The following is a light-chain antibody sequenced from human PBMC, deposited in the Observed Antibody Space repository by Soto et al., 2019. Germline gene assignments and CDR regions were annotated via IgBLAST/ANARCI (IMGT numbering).Light chain of an antibody. V-gene: IGKV3-15*01. CDR2: GAS. CDR3: XXXNNWPRT. CDR1: QSVSSN. Sequence: EIVMTQSPATLSVSPGERATLSCRASQSVSSNLAWYQQKPGQAPRLLIYGASTRATGIPARFSGSGSGTEFTLTISSLQSXXXAVXXXXXXNNWPRTFGQGTKVEIK. J-gene: IGKJ1*01.